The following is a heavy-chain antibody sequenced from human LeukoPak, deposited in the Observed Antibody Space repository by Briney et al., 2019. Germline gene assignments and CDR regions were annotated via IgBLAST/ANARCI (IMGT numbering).Heavy chain of an antibody. D-gene: IGHD1-26*01. V-gene: IGHV4-59*01. Sequence: ASETLSLTCTVSGGSISTYYWSWIRQPPGKGLEWIGYIYYSGSTSYNPSLKSRVTISVDTSKNQFSLKLSSVTAADTAVYYCAREEALGSGSFDYWGQGTLVTVSS. CDR2: IYYSGST. CDR3: AREEALGSGSFDY. CDR1: GGSISTYY. J-gene: IGHJ4*02.